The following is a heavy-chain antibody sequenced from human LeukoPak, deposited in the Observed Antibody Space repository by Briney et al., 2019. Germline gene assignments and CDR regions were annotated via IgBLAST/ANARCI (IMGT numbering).Heavy chain of an antibody. CDR3: ASAGGGVMSTIFGVVIGGY. J-gene: IGHJ4*02. CDR1: GYTFTGYY. D-gene: IGHD3-3*01. V-gene: IGHV1-2*02. Sequence: GASVKVSCKASGYTFTGYYMHWMRQAPGQGLEWMGWINPNSGDTNYAQKFQGRVTMTRDTSISTAYMELSRLRSDDTAVYYCASAGGGVMSTIFGVVIGGYWGQGTLVTVSS. CDR2: INPNSGDT.